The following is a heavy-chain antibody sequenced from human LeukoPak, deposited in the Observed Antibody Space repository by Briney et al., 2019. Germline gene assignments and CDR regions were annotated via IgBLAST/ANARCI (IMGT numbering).Heavy chain of an antibody. CDR3: AKKAQYNGNYPLDY. D-gene: IGHD1-26*01. CDR1: GFTVSDNY. J-gene: IGHJ4*02. CDR2: TSDRGDYT. Sequence: GGSLRLSCAVSGFTVSDNYISWARQAPGKGLEWVSGTSDRGDYTYYADSVKGRFTISRDNSKNTLYLQMNSLRAEDTALYFCAKKAQYNGNYPLDYWGQGTLVTVSS. V-gene: IGHV3-23*01.